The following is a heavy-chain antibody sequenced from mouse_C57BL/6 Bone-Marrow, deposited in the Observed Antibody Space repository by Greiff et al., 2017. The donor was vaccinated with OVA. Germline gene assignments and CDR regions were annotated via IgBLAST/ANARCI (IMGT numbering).Heavy chain of an antibody. CDR3: ARRRAYYSDDEAMDY. Sequence: VQLQQSGPELVKPGASVKISCKASGYSFADYNMNWVKQSNGKSLEWIGVINPNYGTTSYNQKFKGKATLTVDQSSSTAYMQLNSLTSEDSAVYYGARRRAYYSDDEAMDYWGQGTSVTVSS. J-gene: IGHJ4*01. CDR1: GYSFADYN. CDR2: INPNYGTT. V-gene: IGHV1-39*01. D-gene: IGHD2-12*01.